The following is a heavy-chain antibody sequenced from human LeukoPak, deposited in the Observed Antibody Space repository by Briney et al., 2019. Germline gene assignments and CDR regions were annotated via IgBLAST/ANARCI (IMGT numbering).Heavy chain of an antibody. Sequence: GGSLRLSCAASGFTFSDYGMHWVRQAPGKGLEWVAFIRYDGSNKYYADSVKGRFTISRDSSKNTVYLQVNSLRAEGTALYYCVRDHHRRLYDSQARDTFDIWGQGTMVTVSS. CDR3: VRDHHRRLYDSQARDTFDI. CDR2: IRYDGSNK. D-gene: IGHD3-22*01. V-gene: IGHV3-30*02. CDR1: GFTFSDYG. J-gene: IGHJ3*02.